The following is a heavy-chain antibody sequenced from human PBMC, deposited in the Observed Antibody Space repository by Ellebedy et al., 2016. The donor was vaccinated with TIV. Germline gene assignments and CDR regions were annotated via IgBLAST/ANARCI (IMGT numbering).Heavy chain of an antibody. CDR1: GFTFSNAW. J-gene: IGHJ4*02. Sequence: PGGSLRLSCAASGFTFSNAWMNWVRQAPGKGLEWVGRIKSKTDGGTTDYAAPVKGRFTISRDDSKNTLYLQMNSLKTEDTAVYYCTTDSAVVPANPLDYWGQGTLVTVSS. D-gene: IGHD2-2*01. CDR3: TTDSAVVPANPLDY. V-gene: IGHV3-15*07. CDR2: IKSKTDGGTT.